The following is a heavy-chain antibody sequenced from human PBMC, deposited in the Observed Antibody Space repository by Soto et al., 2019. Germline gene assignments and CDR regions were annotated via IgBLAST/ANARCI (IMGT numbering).Heavy chain of an antibody. CDR3: ARLKDDAFDI. Sequence: QVQLQESGPGLEKPSETLSLTCTVSGGSISSYYWSWIRQPPGKGLEWIGYIYYSGSTNYNPSLKSRVTISVDTSKNQFSLKLSSVTAADTAVYYCARLKDDAFDIWGQGTMVTVSS. CDR1: GGSISSYY. CDR2: IYYSGST. J-gene: IGHJ3*02. V-gene: IGHV4-59*01.